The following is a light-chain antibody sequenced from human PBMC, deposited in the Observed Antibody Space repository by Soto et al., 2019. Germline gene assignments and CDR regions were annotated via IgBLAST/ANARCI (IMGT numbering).Light chain of an antibody. CDR1: QGISSW. J-gene: IGKJ4*01. Sequence: DIQMTQSPSSVSASVGDRVTITCRASQGISSWLAWYQQKPGKAPKLLIYAASSLQSGVPSRFSGSGSGTDFTLPISSRQTEDFATCHCHQANSCPIPFSGGNKVDIK. CDR2: AAS. CDR3: HQANSCPIP. V-gene: IGKV1-12*01.